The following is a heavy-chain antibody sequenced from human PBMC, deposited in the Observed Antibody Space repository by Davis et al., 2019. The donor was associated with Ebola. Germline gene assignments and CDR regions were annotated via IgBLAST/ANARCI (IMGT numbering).Heavy chain of an antibody. Sequence: MPSETLSLTCTVSGGSISSYYWSWIRQPPGKGLEWIGEINHSGSTNYNPSLKSRVTISVDTSKNQFSLKVNSVTAADTAVYYCARRSGKFDPWGQGTLVTVSS. V-gene: IGHV4-34*01. CDR2: INHSGST. CDR3: ARRSGKFDP. CDR1: GGSISSYY. J-gene: IGHJ5*02. D-gene: IGHD3-10*01.